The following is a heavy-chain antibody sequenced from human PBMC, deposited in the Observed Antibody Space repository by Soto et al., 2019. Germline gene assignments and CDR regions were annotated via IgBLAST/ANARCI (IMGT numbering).Heavy chain of an antibody. CDR3: ARDVAVALIDS. CDR2: MNPNSGNT. J-gene: IGHJ4*02. V-gene: IGHV1-8*01. D-gene: IGHD6-19*01. Sequence: ASVKVSCKASGYTFTSYDINWVRQATGQGLEWMGWMNPNSGNTGYAQKFQGRVTMTRNTSISTAYMELRSLRSEDTAVYYCARDVAVALIDSWGQGTLVNAPQ. CDR1: GYTFTSYD.